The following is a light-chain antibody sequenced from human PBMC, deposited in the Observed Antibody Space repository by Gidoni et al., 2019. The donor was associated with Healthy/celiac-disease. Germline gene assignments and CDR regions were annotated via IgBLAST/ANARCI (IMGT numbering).Light chain of an antibody. CDR3: QQYYSNPV. Sequence: DIVMTQSPDSLAVSLGERAPINCKSSQSVLYSSNNKNYLAWYQQKPGQPPKLLIYWASTRESGVPDRFSGSGSGTDFTLTISSLQAEDVAVYFCQQYYSNPVFGQGTKLEIK. CDR1: QSVLYSSNNKNY. CDR2: WAS. V-gene: IGKV4-1*01. J-gene: IGKJ2*01.